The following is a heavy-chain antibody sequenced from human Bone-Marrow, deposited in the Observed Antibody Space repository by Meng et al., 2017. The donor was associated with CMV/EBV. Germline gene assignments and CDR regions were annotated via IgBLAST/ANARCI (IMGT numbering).Heavy chain of an antibody. CDR3: ARARYHYYDSLSDAFDI. Sequence: GESLKISCAASGFSFDDYAMHWVRQAPGKGLEWVSLISWDGGSTYYADSVKGRFTISRDNSKNSLYLQMNSLRAEDTAVYYCARARYHYYDSLSDAFDIWGQGTMVTVSS. CDR2: ISWDGGST. J-gene: IGHJ3*02. V-gene: IGHV3-43D*03. CDR1: GFSFDDYA. D-gene: IGHD3-22*01.